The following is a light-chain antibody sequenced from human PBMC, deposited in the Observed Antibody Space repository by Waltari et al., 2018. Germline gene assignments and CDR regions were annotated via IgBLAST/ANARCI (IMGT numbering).Light chain of an antibody. CDR3: QQYGGSPT. J-gene: IGKJ1*01. CDR2: SAS. V-gene: IGKV3-20*01. CDR1: QSVIRNY. Sequence: ELVLTQSPRSLSLSPRQRATLSCRASQSVIRNYLAWYQHKPGQAPRLLISSASSRATGIPDRFSGSGSGTDFTLTISRLEPEDSAVYYCQQYGGSPTFGQGTKVEIK.